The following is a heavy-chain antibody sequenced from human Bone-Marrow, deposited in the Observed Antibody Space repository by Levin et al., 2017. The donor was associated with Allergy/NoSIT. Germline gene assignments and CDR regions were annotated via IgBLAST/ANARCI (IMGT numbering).Heavy chain of an antibody. CDR2: IGGGGRAT. D-gene: IGHD2-15*01. CDR1: GFTFTAYP. Sequence: GESLKISCAASGFTFTAYPMGWVRQAPGKGLEWVSAIGGGGRATYYTDSVKGRFTISRDNSKNTLYLQMNTLRAVDTAIYYCARGRGLSYWGQGTLVTVSS. J-gene: IGHJ4*02. V-gene: IGHV3-23*01. CDR3: ARGRGLSY.